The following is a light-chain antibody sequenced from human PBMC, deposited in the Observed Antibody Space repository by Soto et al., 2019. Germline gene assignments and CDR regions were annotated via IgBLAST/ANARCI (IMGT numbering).Light chain of an antibody. CDR2: GAS. CDR3: QQYNNWPLT. V-gene: IGKV3-15*01. CDR1: QTVNNN. Sequence: EIVMTQSPATLSVSPGERATLSCRASQTVNNNLAWYQQKPGQAPRLLIYGASARATVIPARFSGSGSGTEFNLTISSLQSEDFAVYYCQQYNNWPLTFGGGTKVEIK. J-gene: IGKJ4*01.